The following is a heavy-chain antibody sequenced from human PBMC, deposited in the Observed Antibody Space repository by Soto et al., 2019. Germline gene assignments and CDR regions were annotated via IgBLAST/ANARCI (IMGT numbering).Heavy chain of an antibody. V-gene: IGHV1-18*04. Sequence: QVQLVQSGAEVKKPGASVKVSCQASGYTFTIDGISWVRQAPGQGLEWMGWISAYNGNTNYAQKLQGRVPLTTDTSTRTAYMELRSLSSDATAVYYWARAVMVRDLGYWGQGTLGPVSS. CDR1: GYTFTIDG. J-gene: IGHJ4*02. CDR2: ISAYNGNT. D-gene: IGHD3-10*01. CDR3: ARAVMVRDLGY.